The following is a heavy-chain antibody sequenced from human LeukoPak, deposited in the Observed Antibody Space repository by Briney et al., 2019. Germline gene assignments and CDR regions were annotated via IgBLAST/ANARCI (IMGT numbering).Heavy chain of an antibody. CDR2: IGGSGENT. CDR1: GFTFSSYA. V-gene: IGHV3-23*01. Sequence: GGSLRLSCAASGFTFSSYAMNWVRQAPGKGLEWVSGIGGSGENTYYVDSVKGRLTVSRDNSKNTLYLQMNGLRAEDTAVYYCVKGREYYDSSGYIYFDYWGQGTLVTVSS. CDR3: VKGREYYDSSGYIYFDY. D-gene: IGHD3-22*01. J-gene: IGHJ4*02.